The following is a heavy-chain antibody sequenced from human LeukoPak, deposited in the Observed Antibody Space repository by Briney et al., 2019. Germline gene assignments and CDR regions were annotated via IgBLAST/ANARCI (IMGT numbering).Heavy chain of an antibody. D-gene: IGHD6-19*01. J-gene: IGHJ5*02. Sequence: ASVKVSCEASGYTFTSYAMHWVRQAPGQGLEWMGWINTNTGNPTYAQGFTGRFVFSLDTSVSTAYLQISSLKAEDTAVYYCARAGNSGWYLKSDNWFDPWGQGTLVTVSS. CDR2: INTNTGNP. CDR3: ARAGNSGWYLKSDNWFDP. V-gene: IGHV7-4-1*02. CDR1: GYTFTSYA.